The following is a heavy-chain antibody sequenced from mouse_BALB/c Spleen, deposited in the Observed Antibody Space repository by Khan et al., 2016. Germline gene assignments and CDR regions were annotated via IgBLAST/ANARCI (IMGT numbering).Heavy chain of an antibody. V-gene: IGHV3-1*02. CDR2: IHYSGST. CDR1: GYSITSGYN. D-gene: IGHD1-1*01. Sequence: EVKLEESGPDLVKPSQSLSLTCTVTGYSITSGYNWHWIRQFPGNKLEWMGYIHYSGSTNYNPSLKSRISITRDTSKNQFFLQLNSVTTEDTATYYCASYYYGSSYNYWGQGTTLTVSS. J-gene: IGHJ2*01. CDR3: ASYYYGSSYNY.